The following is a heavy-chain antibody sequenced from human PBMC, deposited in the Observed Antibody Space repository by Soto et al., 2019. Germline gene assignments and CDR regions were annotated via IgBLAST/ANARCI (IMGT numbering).Heavy chain of an antibody. D-gene: IGHD1-7*01. CDR2: IKQDGSEK. CDR3: ARETYNWNYEGRYFDY. Sequence: GSLRLSCAASGFTFSSYWMSWVRQAPGKGLEWVANIKQDGSEKYYVDSVKGRFTISRDNAKNSLYLQMNSLRAEDTAVYYCARETYNWNYEGRYFDYWGQGTLVTVSS. J-gene: IGHJ4*02. CDR1: GFTFSSYW. V-gene: IGHV3-7*01.